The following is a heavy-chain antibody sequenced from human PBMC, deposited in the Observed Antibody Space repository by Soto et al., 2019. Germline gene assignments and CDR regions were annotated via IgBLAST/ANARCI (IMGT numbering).Heavy chain of an antibody. CDR3: ARDTYCCGGSCTYYYYGMDV. Sequence: QVQLVESGGGVVQPGRSLRLSCAASGFTFSSYAMHWVRQAPGKGLEWVAVISYDGSNKYYADSVKGRFTISRDNSKNTRYLQMNSLRAEDTAVCYCARDTYCCGGSCTYYYYGMDVWGHGTTVTVSS. J-gene: IGHJ6*02. D-gene: IGHD2-15*01. CDR2: ISYDGSNK. V-gene: IGHV3-30-3*01. CDR1: GFTFSSYA.